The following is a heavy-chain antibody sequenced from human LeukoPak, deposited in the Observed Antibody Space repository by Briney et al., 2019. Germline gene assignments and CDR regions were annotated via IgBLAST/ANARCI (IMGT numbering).Heavy chain of an antibody. V-gene: IGHV3-66*01. CDR2: IYSGGST. CDR3: ARGGIYFDISGYYFY. CDR1: GFTVGSNT. Sequence: PGGSLRLSCAASGFTVGSNTMSWVRQAPGKGLEWVSFIYSGGSTSYADSVKGRFTISRDNSKNTLYLQMNSLSTEDTAVYYCARGGIYFDISGYYFYWGQGTLVTVSS. D-gene: IGHD3-22*01. J-gene: IGHJ4*02.